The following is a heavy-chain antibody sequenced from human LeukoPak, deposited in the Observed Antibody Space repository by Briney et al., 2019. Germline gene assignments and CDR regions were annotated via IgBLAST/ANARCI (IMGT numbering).Heavy chain of an antibody. CDR2: IDPSDSYT. Sequence: HGESLKISCKGSRYSFTSYWINWVRQMPGKGLEWMGRIDPSDSYTNYSPSFQGHVTISADKSISTAYLQWSSLKASDTAMYYCASLDYDILTGYGNIDYWGQGTLVTVSS. V-gene: IGHV5-10-1*01. J-gene: IGHJ4*02. CDR3: ASLDYDILTGYGNIDY. D-gene: IGHD3-9*01. CDR1: RYSFTSYW.